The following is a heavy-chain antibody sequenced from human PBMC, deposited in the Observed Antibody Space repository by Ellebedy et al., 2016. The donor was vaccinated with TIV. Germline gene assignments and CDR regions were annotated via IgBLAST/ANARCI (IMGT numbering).Heavy chain of an antibody. Sequence: ASVKVSCXASGYTFTGYYMHWVRQAPGQGLEWMGWINPNSGGTNYAQKFQGRVTMTRDTSISTAYMELSRLRSDDTAVYYCARGLLRLGTRGNYAFDIWGQGTMVTVSS. J-gene: IGHJ3*02. CDR2: INPNSGGT. D-gene: IGHD7-27*01. V-gene: IGHV1-2*02. CDR3: ARGLLRLGTRGNYAFDI. CDR1: GYTFTGYY.